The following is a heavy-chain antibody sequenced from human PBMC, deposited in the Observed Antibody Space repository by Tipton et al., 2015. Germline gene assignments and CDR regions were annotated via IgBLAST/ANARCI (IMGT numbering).Heavy chain of an antibody. CDR3: ASLPYQYDSNGHYHFDF. CDR1: GDSISSNNW. Sequence: TLSLTCAVSGDSISSNNWWSWVRQPPGKGLEWIGEIHHSGTANYNPSLKSRVTISVDTSKKQFSLRLSSVTAADTAVFFCASLPYQYDSNGHYHFDFWGQGTLVTVSS. V-gene: IGHV4-4*01. D-gene: IGHD3-22*01. CDR2: IHHSGTA. J-gene: IGHJ4*02.